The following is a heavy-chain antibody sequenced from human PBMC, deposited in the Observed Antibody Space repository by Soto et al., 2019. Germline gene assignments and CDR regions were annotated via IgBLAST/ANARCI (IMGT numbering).Heavy chain of an antibody. J-gene: IGHJ4*02. D-gene: IGHD5-12*01. CDR2: INPNSGGT. CDR3: ARDKSGYDDGTYFGDY. Sequence: QVQLVQSGAEVKKPGASVKVSCKASGYTFTGYYMHWVRQAPGQGLEWMGWINPNSGGTDYAQKFQGRVTMTRDRSLSTAYMELSRRRSDDTAVYYCARDKSGYDDGTYFGDYWGLGTLVTVAS. V-gene: IGHV1-2*02. CDR1: GYTFTGYY.